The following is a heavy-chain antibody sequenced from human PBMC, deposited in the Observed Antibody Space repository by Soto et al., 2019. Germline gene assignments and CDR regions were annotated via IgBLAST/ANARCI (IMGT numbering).Heavy chain of an antibody. CDR1: GFTFSSYA. D-gene: IGHD6-13*01. CDR3: AKHRPRIAAAGTYYFDY. Sequence: PGGSLRLSCAASGFTFSSYAMSWVRQAPGKGLEWVSAISGSGGSTYYADSVKGRFTISRDNSKNTLYLQMNSLRAEDTAVYYCAKHRPRIAAAGTYYFDYWGQGTLVTVPQ. J-gene: IGHJ4*02. CDR2: ISGSGGST. V-gene: IGHV3-23*01.